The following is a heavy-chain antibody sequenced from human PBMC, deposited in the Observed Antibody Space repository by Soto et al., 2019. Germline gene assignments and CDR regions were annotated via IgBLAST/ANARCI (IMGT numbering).Heavy chain of an antibody. CDR2: INPFDGSR. CDR1: GYIFTSYY. V-gene: IGHV1-46*03. J-gene: IGHJ4*02. D-gene: IGHD3-10*01. CDR3: SRVDPGETSPFDH. Sequence: QVQLVQSGAEVKKPGASVKDSCKASGYIFTSYYIHWVRQAPGQGLEWMGWINPFDGSRMFAQSFQGRVTMTRDTSTSSVYMEVSSLRSEDTAVYYCSRVDPGETSPFDHWGQGTLVTVSS.